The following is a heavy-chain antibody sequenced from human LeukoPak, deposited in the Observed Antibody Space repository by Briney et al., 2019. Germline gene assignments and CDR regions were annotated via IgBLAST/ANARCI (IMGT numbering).Heavy chain of an antibody. CDR2: IYYSGST. V-gene: IGHV4-39*01. CDR3: ASLKVLYYYDSSGHFDY. Sequence: SETLSLTCTVSGGSISSSSYNWGWIRQPPGKGLEWIGSIYYSGSTYYNPSLRSRVTISVDTSKNQFSLKLSSVTAADTAVYYCASLKVLYYYDSSGHFDYWGQGTLVTVSS. D-gene: IGHD3-22*01. CDR1: GGSISSSSYN. J-gene: IGHJ4*02.